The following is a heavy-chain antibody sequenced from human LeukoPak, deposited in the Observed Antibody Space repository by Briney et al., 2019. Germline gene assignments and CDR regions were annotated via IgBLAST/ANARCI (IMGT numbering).Heavy chain of an antibody. CDR1: GGSVPSYY. D-gene: IGHD5-12*01. V-gene: IGHV4-59*02. CDR2: VFYSGDT. CDR3: ARDRSGYSEYYFDY. J-gene: IGHJ4*02. Sequence: SETLSLTCTVSGGSVPSYYWTWIRQPPGKGLEWIGYVFYSGDTYYNPSLKSRVTISIDKSKNQFSLRLTSVTAADTAVYYCARDRSGYSEYYFDYWGQGSLVTVSS.